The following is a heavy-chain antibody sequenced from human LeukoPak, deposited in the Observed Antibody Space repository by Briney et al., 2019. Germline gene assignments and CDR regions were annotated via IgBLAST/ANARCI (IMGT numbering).Heavy chain of an antibody. CDR3: ARESSGYDFRGPFDY. D-gene: IGHD5-12*01. Sequence: ASVKVSCKASGGTFSSYAISWVRQAPGQGLEWMGRIVPILGIANYAQKFQGRVTITADKSTSTAYMELSSLRSEDTAVYYCARESSGYDFRGPFDYWGQGTLVTVSS. J-gene: IGHJ4*02. CDR2: IVPILGIA. CDR1: GGTFSSYA. V-gene: IGHV1-69*04.